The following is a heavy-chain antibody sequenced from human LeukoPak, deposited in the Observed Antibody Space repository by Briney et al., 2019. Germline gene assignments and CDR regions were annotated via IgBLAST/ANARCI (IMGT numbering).Heavy chain of an antibody. J-gene: IGHJ4*02. Sequence: SETLSLTCTVSGGSISSSSYYWGWIRQPPGKGLEWIGSIYYSGSTYYNPSLKSRVTISVDTSKNQFSLKLSSVTAADTAVYCCVGYSYGRETFDYWGQGTLVTVSS. D-gene: IGHD5-18*01. V-gene: IGHV4-39*01. CDR2: IYYSGST. CDR1: GGSISSSSYY. CDR3: VGYSYGRETFDY.